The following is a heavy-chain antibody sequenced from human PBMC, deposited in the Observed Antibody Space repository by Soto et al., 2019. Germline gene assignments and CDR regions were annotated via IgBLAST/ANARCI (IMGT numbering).Heavy chain of an antibody. CDR2: ISGSGGST. J-gene: IGHJ6*03. Sequence: GGSLRLSCAASGFTFSSYAMSWVRQAPGKGLEWVSAISGSGGSTYYADSVKGRFTISRDNSKNTLYLQMNSLRAEDTAVYYCAKDSDTMVRGVIRHYYYYYMDVWGKGTTVTVSS. V-gene: IGHV3-23*01. CDR1: GFTFSSYA. D-gene: IGHD3-10*01. CDR3: AKDSDTMVRGVIRHYYYYYMDV.